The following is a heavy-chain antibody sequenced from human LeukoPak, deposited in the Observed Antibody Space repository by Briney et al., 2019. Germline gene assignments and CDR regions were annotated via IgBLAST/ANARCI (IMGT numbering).Heavy chain of an antibody. CDR1: GYTFTGYY. CDR3: AREQEYYGSGTVDV. CDR2: INPNSGGT. V-gene: IGHV1-2*02. D-gene: IGHD3-10*01. J-gene: IGHJ6*04. Sequence: ASVKVSCKASGYTFTGYYMHWVRQAPGQGLEWMGWINPNSGGTNYAQKFQGRVTMTRDTSISTAYMELSRLRSDDTAVYYCAREQEYYGSGTVDVWGKGTTVTISS.